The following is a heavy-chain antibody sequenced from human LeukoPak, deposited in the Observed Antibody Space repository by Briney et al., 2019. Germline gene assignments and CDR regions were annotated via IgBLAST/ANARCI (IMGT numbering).Heavy chain of an antibody. CDR3: ARTTYQLQISITHWFDP. Sequence: ASVKVSCKASGGTFSSYAISWVRQAPGQGLEWMGGIIPIFGTANYAQKFQGRVTITTDESTSTAYMELSSLRSEDTAVYYCARTTYQLQISITHWFDPWGQGTLVTVSS. D-gene: IGHD2-2*01. V-gene: IGHV1-69*05. J-gene: IGHJ5*02. CDR2: IIPIFGTA. CDR1: GGTFSSYA.